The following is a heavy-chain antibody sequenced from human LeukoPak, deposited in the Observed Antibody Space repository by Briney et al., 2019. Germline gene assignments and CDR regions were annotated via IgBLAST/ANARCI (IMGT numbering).Heavy chain of an antibody. CDR1: GFTFRSHW. CDR2: INSDGSST. CDR3: ARPRIAVAIFDY. D-gene: IGHD6-19*01. Sequence: GSLRLSCAASGFTFRSHWVPWVRPAPGKGLVWVSRINSDGSSTSYADSVKGRFTISRDNAKNTLYLQMNSLRAEDTAVYYCARPRIAVAIFDYWGQGTLVTVSS. J-gene: IGHJ4*02. V-gene: IGHV3-74*01.